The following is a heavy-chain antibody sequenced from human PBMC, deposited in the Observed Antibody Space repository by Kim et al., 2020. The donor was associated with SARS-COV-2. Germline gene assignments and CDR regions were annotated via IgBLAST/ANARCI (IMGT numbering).Heavy chain of an antibody. D-gene: IGHD6-13*01. V-gene: IGHV3-33*05. Sequence: GGSLRLSCAASGFTFSSYGMHWVRQAPGKGLEWVAVISYDGSNKYYADSVKGRFTISRDNSKNTLYLQMNSLRAEDTAVYYCARSIAAAGRGLYYYYGMDVWGQGTTVTVSS. CDR1: GFTFSSYG. CDR2: ISYDGSNK. J-gene: IGHJ6*02. CDR3: ARSIAAAGRGLYYYYGMDV.